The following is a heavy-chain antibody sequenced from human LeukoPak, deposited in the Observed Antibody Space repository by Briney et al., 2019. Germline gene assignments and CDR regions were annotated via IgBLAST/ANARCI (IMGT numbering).Heavy chain of an antibody. CDR2: ISYDGSNK. CDR3: ARGYRVGATGLDY. D-gene: IGHD1-26*01. J-gene: IGHJ4*02. V-gene: IGHV3-30-3*01. Sequence: PGRSLRLSCAASGFTFSSYAMHWVRQAPGKGLEWVAVISYDGSNKYYADSVKGRFTISRDNSKNTLYLQMNSLRAEDTAVYYCARGYRVGATGLDYRGQGTLVTVSP. CDR1: GFTFSSYA.